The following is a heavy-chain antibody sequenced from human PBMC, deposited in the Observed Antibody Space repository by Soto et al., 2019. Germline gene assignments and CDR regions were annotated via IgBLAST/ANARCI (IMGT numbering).Heavy chain of an antibody. J-gene: IGHJ4*02. CDR1: GFTFSSYG. CDR2: IWYDGSNK. D-gene: IGHD3-9*01. Sequence: GGSLRLSCAASGFTFSSYGMHWVRQAPGKGLEWVAVIWYDGSNKYYADSVKGRFTISRDNSKNTLYLQMNSLRAEDTAVYYCARDPVLGALRYFDWSVHPAPYFDYWGQGTLVTVSS. V-gene: IGHV3-33*01. CDR3: ARDPVLGALRYFDWSVHPAPYFDY.